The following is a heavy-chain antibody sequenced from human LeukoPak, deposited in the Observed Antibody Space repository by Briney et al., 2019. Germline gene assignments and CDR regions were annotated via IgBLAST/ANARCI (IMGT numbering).Heavy chain of an antibody. D-gene: IGHD3-3*01. CDR1: RFTFSNYG. V-gene: IGHV3-33*01. J-gene: IGHJ6*02. CDR3: ARDSLEWLSSLNGMDV. CDR2: IWFDVSNE. Sequence: GRSLRLSCAASRFTFSNYGMHWVRQAPGKGLEWVALIWFDVSNEHYAYSVKGRFTVSKDNSRNTMYLQMNSLRAEDTGVYYCARDSLEWLSSLNGMDVWGQGTTVTVSS.